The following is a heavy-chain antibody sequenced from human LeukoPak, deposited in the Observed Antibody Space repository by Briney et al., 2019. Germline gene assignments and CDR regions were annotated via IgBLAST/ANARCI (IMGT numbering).Heavy chain of an antibody. D-gene: IGHD3-22*01. CDR1: GGSISSTSYY. CDR3: EKAGVRYFDSSGLYAFDF. CDR2: IYYSGST. J-gene: IGHJ3*01. V-gene: IGHV4-39*01. Sequence: SETLSLTCAVSGGSISSTSYYWAWIRQRPGKGLEWIGTIYYSGSTYHNPSLKSRVTMSVDTSRNQFSLELRSVDAADTAVYYCEKAGVRYFDSSGLYAFDFWGQGTTVTVSS.